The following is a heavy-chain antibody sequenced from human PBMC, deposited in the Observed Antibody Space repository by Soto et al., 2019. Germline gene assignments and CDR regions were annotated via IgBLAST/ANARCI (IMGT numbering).Heavy chain of an antibody. CDR2: INPGNLNT. D-gene: IGHD6-19*01. J-gene: IGHJ4*02. CDR1: GYTFTSYA. CDR3: GKDEGFGSGWSYLDF. V-gene: IGHV1-3*01. Sequence: ASVKVSCKAYGYTFTSYAIHWVRQAPGQGLEWMGWINPGNLNTKYSQKFQYRVTFTRDTSASTAYMELSSLRSEDTAICYWGKDEGFGSGWSYLDFWGQGTPVTVSS.